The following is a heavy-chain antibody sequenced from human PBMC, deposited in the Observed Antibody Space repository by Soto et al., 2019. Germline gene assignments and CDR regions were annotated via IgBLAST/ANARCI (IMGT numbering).Heavy chain of an antibody. CDR1: GFLFRNYE. CDR3: VSQPHWARPFKS. J-gene: IGHJ5*02. Sequence: EVRLVESGGDLDKSGGSLRLSCVGSGFLFRNYEMNWVRQAPGKGLEWLAHISTTGGHVSESDSVKGRFTISRDNTKHTLYLQINSLRTEDTGVYYCVSQPHWARPFKSWGQGTLVNVSS. CDR2: ISTTGGHV. D-gene: IGHD7-27*01. V-gene: IGHV3-48*03.